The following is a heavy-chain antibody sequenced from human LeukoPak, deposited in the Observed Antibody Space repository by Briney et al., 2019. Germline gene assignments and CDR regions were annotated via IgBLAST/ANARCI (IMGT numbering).Heavy chain of an antibody. J-gene: IGHJ4*02. V-gene: IGHV4-59*01. D-gene: IGHD3-10*01. CDR1: GGFISSYY. CDR3: ARAGELLWFGVDY. Sequence: PSETLSLTCTVSGGFISSYYWSWIRQPPGKGLEWIGYIYYSGSTNYNPSLKSRVTISVDTSKNQFSLKLSSVTAADTAVYYCARAGELLWFGVDYWGQGTLVTVSS. CDR2: IYYSGST.